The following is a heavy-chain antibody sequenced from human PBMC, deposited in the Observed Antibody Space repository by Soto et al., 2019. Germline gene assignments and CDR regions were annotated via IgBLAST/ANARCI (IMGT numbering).Heavy chain of an antibody. CDR1: GGPFSSYG. CDR2: IIPLFGTP. Sequence: QVLLMQSGAEVKKPGSSVKVSCTSSGGPFSSYGISWVRQVPGQGLEWLGGIIPLFGTPSYARKFQDRLTISEDESTTTAYMELSSLTSEDTAMYFCARDGTIQMANFDFWGQGTVVTVSS. CDR3: ARDGTIQMANFDF. D-gene: IGHD1-1*01. V-gene: IGHV1-69*01. J-gene: IGHJ4*02.